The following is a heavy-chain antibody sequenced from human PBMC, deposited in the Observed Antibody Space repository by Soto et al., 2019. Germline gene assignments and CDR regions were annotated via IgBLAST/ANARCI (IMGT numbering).Heavy chain of an antibody. CDR3: ARGLGYDILWTWDY. Sequence: QVQLQQWGAGLLKPSETLSLTCAVYGGSFSGYYWSWIRQPPGKGLEWIGEINHSGSTNYNPSLKSRVTISVDTSKNQFSLKLSSVTAADTAVYYCARGLGYDILWTWDYWGQGTLVTVSS. J-gene: IGHJ4*02. V-gene: IGHV4-34*01. CDR2: INHSGST. D-gene: IGHD3-9*01. CDR1: GGSFSGYY.